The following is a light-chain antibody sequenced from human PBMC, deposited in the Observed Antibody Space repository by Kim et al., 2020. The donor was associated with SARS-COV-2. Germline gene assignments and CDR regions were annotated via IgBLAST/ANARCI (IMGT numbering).Light chain of an antibody. CDR3: LQHNVYPLT. Sequence: ASVGDSVTITCRASQAIGNYLIWFQQKPGKGPKRLIYAASTLESGVPSRFSGSGSGTEFTLTISSLQPEDSATYFCLQHNVYPLTFGGGTKVDIK. V-gene: IGKV1-17*03. CDR2: AAS. CDR1: QAIGNY. J-gene: IGKJ4*01.